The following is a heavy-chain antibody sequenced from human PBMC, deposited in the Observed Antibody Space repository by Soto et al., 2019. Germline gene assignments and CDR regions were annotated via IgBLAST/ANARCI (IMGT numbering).Heavy chain of an antibody. D-gene: IGHD2-2*01. CDR2: IWYDGSNK. V-gene: IGHV3-33*01. Sequence: GGSLRLSCAASGFTFSSYGMHWVRQAPGKGLEWVAVIWYDGSNKYYADSVKGRFTISRDNSKNTLYLQMNSLRAEDTAVYYCARGPLVPAAISPPDYGMDVWGQGTTVTVSS. J-gene: IGHJ6*02. CDR3: ARGPLVPAAISPPDYGMDV. CDR1: GFTFSSYG.